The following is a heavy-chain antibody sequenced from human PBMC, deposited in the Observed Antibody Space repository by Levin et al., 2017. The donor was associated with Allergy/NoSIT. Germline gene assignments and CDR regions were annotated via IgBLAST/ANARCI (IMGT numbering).Heavy chain of an antibody. D-gene: IGHD3-16*02. CDR3: AKACGKGFGGVIAWFDN. V-gene: IGHV3-9*01. CDR1: FDDLF. CDR2: LAWPRGRT. J-gene: IGHJ4*02. Sequence: FDDLFLLFVRHWPCPFLSFVSGLAWPRGRTGYVDSVKGRFTISRDNAKNFLYLQMNSLRAEDTAFYYCAKACGKGFGGVIAWFDNWGQGVLVTVSS.